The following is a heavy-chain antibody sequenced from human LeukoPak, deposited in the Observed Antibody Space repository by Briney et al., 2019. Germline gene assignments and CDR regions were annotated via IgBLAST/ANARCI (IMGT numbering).Heavy chain of an antibody. CDR3: ARINHYYDSSGYYYLFDY. Sequence: GGSLRLSCAASGFTVSSNYMSWVRQAPGKGLEWVSVIYSGGSTYYADSVKGRFTISRDNSKNTLYLQMNSLRAEDTAVYYCARINHYYDSSGYYYLFDYWGQGTLVTVSS. D-gene: IGHD3-22*01. J-gene: IGHJ4*02. CDR1: GFTVSSNY. CDR2: IYSGGST. V-gene: IGHV3-66*01.